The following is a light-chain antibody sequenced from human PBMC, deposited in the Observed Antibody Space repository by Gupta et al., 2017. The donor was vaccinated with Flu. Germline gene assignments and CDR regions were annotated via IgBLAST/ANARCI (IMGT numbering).Light chain of an antibody. CDR1: NRISGN. CDR2: DAS. V-gene: IGKV3-15*01. J-gene: IGKJ1*01. CDR3: QQYNNWPPRT. Sequence: SLSSSPGEGATPSCSASNRISGNLAWYQHKPGQAPRLLIYDASTRATGIPARFSGSGSWTEFSLSISSLQSEDFAVYYCQQYNNWPPRTLGQGTKVEIK.